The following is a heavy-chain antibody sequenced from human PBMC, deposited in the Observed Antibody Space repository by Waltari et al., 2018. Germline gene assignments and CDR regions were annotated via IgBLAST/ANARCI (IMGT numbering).Heavy chain of an antibody. CDR2: MYRDGGSK. CDR1: GFTFSRYW. J-gene: IGHJ6*02. CDR3: ARVATKTYSSPVPGRPYYYGMDV. D-gene: IGHD6-19*01. V-gene: IGHV3-74*01. Sequence: EEQLVESGGGLAQPGESLRLSCAASGFTFSRYWMDWVRQAPGKGLVWVSCMYRDGGSKTHAESVKGRLNIARDKAKNTLYVQMNRLRAEDTAVYYWARVATKTYSSPVPGRPYYYGMDVWGQGTTVTVSS.